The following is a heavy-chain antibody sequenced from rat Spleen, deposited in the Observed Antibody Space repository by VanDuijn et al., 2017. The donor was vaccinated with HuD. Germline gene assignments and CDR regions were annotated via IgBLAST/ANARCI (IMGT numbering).Heavy chain of an antibody. CDR3: TRSYGGYTQHWFAY. CDR1: GFAFSDHY. V-gene: IGHV5-29*01. J-gene: IGHJ3*01. CDR2: FSYDGSTT. Sequence: EVQLVESDGGLVQPGRSLKLSCAASGFAFSDHYVAWVRQGPTKGLEWVATFSYDGSTTYYRDSVKGRFTISRDNAKSTLYLQMDSLQTDDTAIYCCTRSYGGYTQHWFAYGGQGTLVTVSS. D-gene: IGHD1-11*01.